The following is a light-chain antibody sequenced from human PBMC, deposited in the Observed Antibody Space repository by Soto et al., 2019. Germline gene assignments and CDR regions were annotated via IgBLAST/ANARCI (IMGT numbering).Light chain of an antibody. Sequence: DSQMTQAPPSLSASLGDRLTITCRASQSISSYLNWYQQKPGKAPKLLIYDVSALKKGVPPRFSGSGSGTEFTLTISSLQPDDFATYYCQQYDSFSVTFGQGTKVDIK. V-gene: IGKV1-5*01. CDR2: DVS. CDR3: QQYDSFSVT. CDR1: QSISSY. J-gene: IGKJ1*01.